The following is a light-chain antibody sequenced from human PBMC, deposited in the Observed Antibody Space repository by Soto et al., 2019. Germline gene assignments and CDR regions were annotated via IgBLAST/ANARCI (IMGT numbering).Light chain of an antibody. CDR3: QQRSNWPQ. CDR1: QSVRTY. Sequence: EIVLTQSPATLSLSPGERATLSCRASQSVRTYLAWYQQKPGQAPRLLIYDASNRDTCIPARFSGSGSGTDFTLTISSLEPEDFAVYYCQQRSNWPQFGQGTRLEIK. CDR2: DAS. V-gene: IGKV3-11*01. J-gene: IGKJ5*01.